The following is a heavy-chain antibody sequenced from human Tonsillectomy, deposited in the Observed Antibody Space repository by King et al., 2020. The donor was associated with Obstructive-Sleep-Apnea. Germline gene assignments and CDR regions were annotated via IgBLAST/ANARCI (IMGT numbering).Heavy chain of an antibody. Sequence: QLVQSGAEVKKPGESLRISCKGSGYSFTSYWISWVRQMPGKGLEWMGRIDPSDSYTNYSPSFQGHVTISADKAISTAYLQWSSLKASDTAMYYCATPAGGSSNYYYGMDVWGQGTTVTVSS. D-gene: IGHD6-6*01. CDR2: IDPSDSYT. CDR3: ATPAGGSSNYYYGMDV. CDR1: GYSFTSYW. J-gene: IGHJ6*01. V-gene: IGHV5-10-1*01.